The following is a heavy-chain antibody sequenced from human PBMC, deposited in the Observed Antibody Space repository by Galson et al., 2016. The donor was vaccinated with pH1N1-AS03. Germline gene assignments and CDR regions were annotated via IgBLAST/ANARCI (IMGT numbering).Heavy chain of an antibody. CDR2: TYWRSKWYN. V-gene: IGHV6-1*01. CDR1: GDSVSSNIDA. Sequence: CAISGDSVSSNIDAWNWIRQSPSGGLEWLGRTYWRSKWYNDYAVSVKSRMTINPDTSKNQFSLQLNSVTPEDTAVYYCARGGYSAFVIWGQGAMVTVSS. D-gene: IGHD1-1*01. CDR3: ARGGYSAFVI. J-gene: IGHJ3*02.